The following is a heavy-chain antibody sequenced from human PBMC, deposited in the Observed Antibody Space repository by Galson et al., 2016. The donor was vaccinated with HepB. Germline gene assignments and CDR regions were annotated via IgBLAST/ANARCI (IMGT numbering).Heavy chain of an antibody. V-gene: IGHV3-74*01. CDR3: ARDASLDY. J-gene: IGHJ4*02. CDR2: IKSDGSRT. CDR1: GFTFSSFS. Sequence: SLRLSCAASGFTFSSFSMHWVRQVPGKGLVWVSGIKSDGSRTYYADSVKGRFTISRDTAKKTLYLQMNSLRAEDTAVYYCARDASLDYWGQGTLVTVSS.